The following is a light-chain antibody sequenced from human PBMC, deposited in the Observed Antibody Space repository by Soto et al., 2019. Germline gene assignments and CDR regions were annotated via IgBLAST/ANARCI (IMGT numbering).Light chain of an antibody. CDR3: AAWDDSLNVVL. V-gene: IGLV1-36*01. J-gene: IGLJ2*01. CDR2: FED. Sequence: QSVLTQPPSVSGAPRQRVSISCSGATSNIGNNAVNWYQQLPGKAPKLLIYFEDLMPSGVSDRFSGSKSGTSASLAISGLQSEDEADYYCAAWDDSLNVVLFGGGTKVTVL. CDR1: TSNIGNNA.